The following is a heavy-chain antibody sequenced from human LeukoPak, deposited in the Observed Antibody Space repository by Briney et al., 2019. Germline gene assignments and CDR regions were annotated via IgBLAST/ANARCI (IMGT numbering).Heavy chain of an antibody. CDR1: GGSISSYY. J-gene: IGHJ4*02. CDR3: AGEGLYEGEFDY. D-gene: IGHD2-8*01. Sequence: SETLSLTCTVSGGSISSYYWSWIRQAPGKGLEWIGYIYYSGSTNYNPSLKSRVTISVDTSKNQFSLKLSSVTAADTAVYYCAGEGLYEGEFDYWGQGTLVTVSS. V-gene: IGHV4-59*08. CDR2: IYYSGST.